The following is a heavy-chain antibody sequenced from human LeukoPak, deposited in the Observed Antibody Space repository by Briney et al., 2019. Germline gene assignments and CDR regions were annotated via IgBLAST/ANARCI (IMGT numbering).Heavy chain of an antibody. D-gene: IGHD6-13*01. CDR2: IYPCDSDT. CDR3: ARGNRAAAPPFDY. V-gene: IGHV5-51*01. J-gene: IGHJ4*02. Sequence: GESLNISCQASEYSFTSYWIGWVRQMPGKGLEWMGIIYPCDSDTRYSPSFQGQVTISADKSISTAFLQWSSLKASDTAMYYCARGNRAAAPPFDYWGQGTLVTVSS. CDR1: EYSFTSYW.